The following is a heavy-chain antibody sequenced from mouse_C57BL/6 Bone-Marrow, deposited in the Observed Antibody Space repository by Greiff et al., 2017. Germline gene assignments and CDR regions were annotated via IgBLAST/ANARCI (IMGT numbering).Heavy chain of an antibody. CDR3: ARWILRFYFDY. Sequence: QVQLQQPGAELVRPGTSVKLSCKASGYTFTSYWMHWVKQRPGQGLEWIGVIDPSDSYTNYNQKFKGKATLTVDTSSSTACMQLSSLTSEDSAVYYCARWILRFYFDYWGQGTTLTVSS. D-gene: IGHD1-1*01. V-gene: IGHV1-59*01. CDR2: IDPSDSYT. CDR1: GYTFTSYW. J-gene: IGHJ2*01.